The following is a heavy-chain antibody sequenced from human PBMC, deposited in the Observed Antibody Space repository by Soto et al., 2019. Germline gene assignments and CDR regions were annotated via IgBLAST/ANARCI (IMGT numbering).Heavy chain of an antibody. D-gene: IGHD3-10*01. CDR3: ARDGLLRFGSLPRYGMDV. V-gene: IGHV5-10-1*01. CDR2: IDPSDSYT. J-gene: IGHJ6*02. CDR1: GYSFTSYW. Sequence: GESLKISCKGSGYSFTSYWMSWVRQMPGKGLEWMGRIDPSDSYTNYSPSFQGHVTISADKSISTAYLQWSSLKASDTAMYYCARDGLLRFGSLPRYGMDVWGQGTTVTVSS.